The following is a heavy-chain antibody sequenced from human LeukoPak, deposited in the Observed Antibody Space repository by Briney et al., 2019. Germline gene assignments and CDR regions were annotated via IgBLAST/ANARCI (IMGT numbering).Heavy chain of an antibody. CDR1: GGTFSSYA. V-gene: IGHV1-69*13. J-gene: IGHJ6*03. D-gene: IGHD6-19*01. CDR3: ARGGPYSSGWYVTRAYYMDV. Sequence: GASVKVSCKASGGTFSSYAISWVRQAPGQGLEWMGGIIPIFGTANYAQKFQGRVTITADESTSTAYMELSSLRSEDTAVYYCARGGPYSSGWYVTRAYYMDVWGKGTTVTVSS. CDR2: IIPIFGTA.